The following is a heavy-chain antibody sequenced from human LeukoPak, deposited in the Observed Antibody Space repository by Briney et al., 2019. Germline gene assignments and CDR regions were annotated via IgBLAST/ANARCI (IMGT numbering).Heavy chain of an antibody. Sequence: ASVKVSCKACGYTFTAYYIHWVRQAPGEGLECMGWINPNSGATTYAQNFQGRVTMTRDTSISTHYMEVSRLRSDDTAIYYCAREGTIVGVAPFDYWGQGTLVTVSS. CDR2: INPNSGAT. CDR1: GYTFTAYY. V-gene: IGHV1-2*02. CDR3: AREGTIVGVAPFDY. J-gene: IGHJ4*02. D-gene: IGHD3-3*01.